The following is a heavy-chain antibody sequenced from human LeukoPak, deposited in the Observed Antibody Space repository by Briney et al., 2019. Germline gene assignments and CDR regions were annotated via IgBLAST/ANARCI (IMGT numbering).Heavy chain of an antibody. J-gene: IGHJ5*02. V-gene: IGHV4-59*12. CDR3: ARWGFLDRESWFDP. CDR1: GGSISSYY. Sequence: KPSETLSLTCTVCGGSISSYYWSWIRQPPGKGLEWIGYIYYSGSTNYNPSLKSRVTISVDTSKNQFSLKLSSVTAADTAVYYCARWGFLDRESWFDPWGQGTLVTVSS. CDR2: IYYSGST. D-gene: IGHD3-3*01.